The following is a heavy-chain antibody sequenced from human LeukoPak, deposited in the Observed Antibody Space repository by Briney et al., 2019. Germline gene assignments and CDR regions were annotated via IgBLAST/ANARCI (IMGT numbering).Heavy chain of an antibody. CDR2: IYHSGST. CDR1: GGSISSGGYY. CDR3: ARQGDYSGYQAFDY. J-gene: IGHJ4*02. V-gene: IGHV4-30-2*01. D-gene: IGHD5-12*01. Sequence: SETLSLTCTVSGGSISSGGYYWSWIRQPPGKGLEWIGYIYHSGSTYYNPSLKSRVTISVDTSKNHFSLKLSSVTAADTAVYYCARQGDYSGYQAFDYWGQGTLVTVSS.